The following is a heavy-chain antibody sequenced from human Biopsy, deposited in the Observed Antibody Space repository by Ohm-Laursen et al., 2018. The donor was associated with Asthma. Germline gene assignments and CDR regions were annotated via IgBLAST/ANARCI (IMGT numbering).Heavy chain of an antibody. J-gene: IGHJ4*02. V-gene: IGHV3-23*01. CDR2: ISGNSGIT. Sequence: SLRLSCAAPGFTFRAHAMRCVRQAPGKGLEWVSTISGNSGITYYADSVKGRFTISRDNSQNTLYLHMDSLSAEDTAVYYCAKDRSGTWYGFDYWGQGTLVTVSS. CDR1: GFTFRAHA. D-gene: IGHD6-13*01. CDR3: AKDRSGTWYGFDY.